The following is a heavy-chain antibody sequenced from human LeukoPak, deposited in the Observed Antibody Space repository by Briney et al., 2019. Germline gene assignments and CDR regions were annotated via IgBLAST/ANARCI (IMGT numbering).Heavy chain of an antibody. CDR1: GFTFDDYG. Sequence: AGGSLRLSCAASGFTFDDYGMSWVRQAPGKGLEWVSGINWNGGSTGYADSVKGRFTISRDNAKNSLYLQMNSLRAEETAVYYCARDRDGYNYFDYWGQGTLVTVSS. J-gene: IGHJ4*02. D-gene: IGHD5-24*01. CDR3: ARDRDGYNYFDY. V-gene: IGHV3-20*04. CDR2: INWNGGST.